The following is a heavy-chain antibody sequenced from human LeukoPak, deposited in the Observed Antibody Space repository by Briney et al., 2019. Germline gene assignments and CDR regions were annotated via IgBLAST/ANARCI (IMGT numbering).Heavy chain of an antibody. Sequence: ASVKVSCKASGYTFTSYDINWVRQATGQGLEWMGIINPSGGSTSYAQKFQGRVTMTRDTSTSTVYMELSSLRSEDTAVYYCARTMTTVTTDAFDIWGQGTMVTVSS. CDR1: GYTFTSYD. J-gene: IGHJ3*02. CDR2: INPSGGST. CDR3: ARTMTTVTTDAFDI. D-gene: IGHD4-17*01. V-gene: IGHV1-46*01.